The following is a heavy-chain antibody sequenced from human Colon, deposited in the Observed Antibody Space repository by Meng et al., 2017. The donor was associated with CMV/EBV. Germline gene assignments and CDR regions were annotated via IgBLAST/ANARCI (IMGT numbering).Heavy chain of an antibody. CDR1: GFTFSNYW. V-gene: IGHV3-7*01. CDR3: ARDPYIKAFDI. Sequence: GESLKISCVASGFTFSNYWMTWLRQAPGRGLELVAHIKEDGSQKDFLDSVKGRFTISRDDAKNSLYLQMNSLRAEDTAVYYCARDPYIKAFDIWGQRTVVTVSS. J-gene: IGHJ3*02. CDR2: IKEDGSQK. D-gene: IGHD4-11*01.